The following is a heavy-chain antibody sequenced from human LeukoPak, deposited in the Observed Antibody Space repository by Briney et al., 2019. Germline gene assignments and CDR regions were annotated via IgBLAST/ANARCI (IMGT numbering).Heavy chain of an antibody. Sequence: ASVKVSCKASGYTFTGYYMHWVRQAPGQGLEWMGWINPNSVCTNYAQKFQGRVTMTRDTSISTASMELSRLRSDDTAVYYCASAGIVATISLDYWGQGTLVTVSS. CDR3: ASAGIVATISLDY. V-gene: IGHV1-2*02. D-gene: IGHD5-12*01. CDR2: INPNSVCT. J-gene: IGHJ4*02. CDR1: GYTFTGYY.